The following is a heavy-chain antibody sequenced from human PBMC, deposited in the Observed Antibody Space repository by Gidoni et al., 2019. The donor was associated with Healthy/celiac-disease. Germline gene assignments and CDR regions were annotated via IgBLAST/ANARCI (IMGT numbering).Heavy chain of an antibody. CDR1: GGTFSSYA. J-gene: IGHJ5*02. Sequence: QVQLVQSGAEVKKPGSSVKVSCKASGGTFSSYAISWVRQAPGQGLEWMGRIIPILGIANYAQKFQGRVTITADKSTSTAYMELSSLRSEDTAVYYCAREFAAGTTLKDPWGQGTQVTVSS. D-gene: IGHD1-7*01. CDR2: IIPILGIA. CDR3: AREFAAGTTLKDP. V-gene: IGHV1-69*09.